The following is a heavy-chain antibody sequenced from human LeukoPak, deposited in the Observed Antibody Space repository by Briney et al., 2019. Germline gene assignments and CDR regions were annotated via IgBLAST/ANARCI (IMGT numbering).Heavy chain of an antibody. V-gene: IGHV3-23*01. CDR3: ARDSGTEYFQH. CDR2: ISGSGSGGST. J-gene: IGHJ1*01. CDR1: GFTFSSSA. D-gene: IGHD1-26*01. Sequence: GGSLRLSCAASGFTFSSSAMSWVRQAPGKGLEWVSNISGSGSGGSTYYADSVKGRFTISRDNAKNSLYLQMNSLRAEDTAVYYCARDSGTEYFQHWGQGTLVTVSS.